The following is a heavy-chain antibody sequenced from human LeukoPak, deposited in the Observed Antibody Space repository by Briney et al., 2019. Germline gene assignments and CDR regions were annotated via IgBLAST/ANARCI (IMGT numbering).Heavy chain of an antibody. V-gene: IGHV4-34*01. Sequence: SETLSLTCAVYGGSFSGYYWSWIRQPPGKGLEWIGEINHSGSTNYNPSLKSRVTISVDTSKYQFSLKLSSVTAADTAVYYCARAYDYVWGSYRFYWFDPWGQGTLVTVSS. D-gene: IGHD3-16*02. CDR2: INHSGST. CDR3: ARAYDYVWGSYRFYWFDP. CDR1: GGSFSGYY. J-gene: IGHJ5*02.